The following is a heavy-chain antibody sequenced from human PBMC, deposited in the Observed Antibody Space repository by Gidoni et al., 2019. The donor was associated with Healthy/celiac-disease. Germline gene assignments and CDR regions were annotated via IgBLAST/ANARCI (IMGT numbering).Heavy chain of an antibody. V-gene: IGHV1-46*03. Sequence: QVQLVQSGAEVKKPGASVKVSCKASGYTFTSYYMHWVRQAPGQGLEWMGIINPSVGSTSYAQKFQGRVTMTRDTSTSTVYMELSSLRSEDTAVYYCARVMEYSGYDLNYYFDYWGQGTLVTVSS. D-gene: IGHD5-12*01. CDR2: INPSVGST. J-gene: IGHJ4*02. CDR3: ARVMEYSGYDLNYYFDY. CDR1: GYTFTSYY.